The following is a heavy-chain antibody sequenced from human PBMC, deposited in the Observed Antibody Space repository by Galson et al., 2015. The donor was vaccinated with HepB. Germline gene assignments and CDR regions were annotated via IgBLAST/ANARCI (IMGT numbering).Heavy chain of an antibody. D-gene: IGHD3-10*01. CDR2: IYPGDSDT. V-gene: IGHV5-51*01. Sequence: QSGAEVKKPGESLKISCKGSGYSFTSYWIGWVRQMPGKGLEWMGIIYPGDSDTRYSPSFQGQVTISADKSISTAYLQWSSLKASDTAMYYCARHLMVRGVIGTIDYWGQGTLVTVSS. J-gene: IGHJ4*02. CDR1: GYSFTSYW. CDR3: ARHLMVRGVIGTIDY.